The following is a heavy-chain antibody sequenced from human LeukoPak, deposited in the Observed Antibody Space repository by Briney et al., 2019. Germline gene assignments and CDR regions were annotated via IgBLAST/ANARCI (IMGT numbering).Heavy chain of an antibody. D-gene: IGHD6-13*01. CDR3: VRLGSSWELDY. Sequence: PSQTLSLTCTVSGASIRTGDFYWSWIRQPPGKGLEWIGYIFYSGNTYYNPSLKSRVIISVDTSKNQFSLKLSSVTAADTAVYYCVRLGSSWELDYWGQGTLVTVSS. V-gene: IGHV4-30-4*08. J-gene: IGHJ4*02. CDR2: IFYSGNT. CDR1: GASIRTGDFY.